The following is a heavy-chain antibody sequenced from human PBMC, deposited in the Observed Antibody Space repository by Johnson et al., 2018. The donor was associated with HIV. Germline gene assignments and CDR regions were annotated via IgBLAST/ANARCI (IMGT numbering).Heavy chain of an antibody. Sequence: QVQLVESGGGLVQPGRSLRLSCTASGFTFGDYAMSWVRQAPGKGLEWVAVISYDGSNKYYADSVKGRFTISRDNSKNTLYLQMNSLRAEDTAVYYCASPYYYDSSGSPRYAFDIWGQGTMVTVSS. CDR2: ISYDGSNK. CDR1: GFTFGDYA. V-gene: IGHV3-30-3*01. CDR3: ASPYYYDSSGSPRYAFDI. D-gene: IGHD3-22*01. J-gene: IGHJ3*02.